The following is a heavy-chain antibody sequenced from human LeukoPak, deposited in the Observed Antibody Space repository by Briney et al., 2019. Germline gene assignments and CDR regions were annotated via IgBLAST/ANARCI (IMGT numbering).Heavy chain of an antibody. D-gene: IGHD2/OR15-2a*01. CDR3: ARDNSQEGSFDL. CDR2: ISSSSSYI. CDR1: GFTFSSYS. Sequence: GGSLRLSCAASGFTFSSYSMNWVRQAPGKGLEWVSSISSSSSYIYYADSVKGRFTISRDNAKNSLYLQMNSLRSEDTAVYYCARDNSQEGSFDLWGRGTLVTVSS. V-gene: IGHV3-21*04. J-gene: IGHJ2*01.